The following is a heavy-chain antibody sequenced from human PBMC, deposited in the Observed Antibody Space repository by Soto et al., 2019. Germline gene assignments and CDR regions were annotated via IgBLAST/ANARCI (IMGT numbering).Heavy chain of an antibody. V-gene: IGHV1-18*01. CDR3: GRDTYGSGSPINFDS. J-gene: IGHJ4*02. D-gene: IGHD3-10*01. CDR1: GYTFTSYG. CDR2: ISAYNGNT. Sequence: GASVKVSCKASGYTFTSYGISWVRQAPGQGLEWMGWISAYNGNTNYAQKLQGRVTMTTDTSTSTAYMELRSLRSDDTAVYYCGRDTYGSGSPINFDSWRQGPLVTVSS.